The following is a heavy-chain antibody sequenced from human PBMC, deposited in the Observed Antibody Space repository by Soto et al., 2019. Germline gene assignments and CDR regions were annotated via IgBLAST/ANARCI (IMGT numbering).Heavy chain of an antibody. CDR3: AKGGGLRYFDWLSLDAFDI. CDR1: GFTFSSYS. J-gene: IGHJ3*02. D-gene: IGHD3-9*01. CDR2: ISYDGSNK. Sequence: VQLVESGGGLVKPGGSLRLSCAASGFTFSSYSMHWVRQAPGKGLEWVAVISYDGSNKYYADSVKGRFTISRDNSKNTLYLQMNSLRAEDTAVYYCAKGGGLRYFDWLSLDAFDIWGQGTMVTVSS. V-gene: IGHV3-30*18.